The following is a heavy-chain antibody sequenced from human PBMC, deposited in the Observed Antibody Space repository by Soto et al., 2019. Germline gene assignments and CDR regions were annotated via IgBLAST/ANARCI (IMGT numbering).Heavy chain of an antibody. CDR1: GDSVTSNVW. V-gene: IGHV4-4*02. J-gene: IGHJ4*02. CDR2: AYHNGLT. Sequence: SETLSLTCAVSGDSVTSNVWWSWVRQPPGKGLEWIGEAYHNGLTDYNPSLKSRVSMSVDTSKNEFSLKLTSLTAADTTIYYCARDAAVPGESDRFDYWGQGTLVTVSS. CDR3: ARDAAVPGESDRFDY. D-gene: IGHD6-19*01.